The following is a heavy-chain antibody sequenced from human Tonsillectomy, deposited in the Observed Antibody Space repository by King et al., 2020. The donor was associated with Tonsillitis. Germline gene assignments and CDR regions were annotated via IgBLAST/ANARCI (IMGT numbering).Heavy chain of an antibody. J-gene: IGHJ4*01. V-gene: IGHV3-23*01. Sequence: EVQLLESGGGLVQPGGSLRLSCAASRFXXSSYXMSWVRXAPGKGLXWVSSISXSXXSTXXXDSVKXRFTISRDNXKNTLYLQMNSLRAEDTAIYYCAXXXXXXXXLXGXXXXXXFDXXGXGTLXT. CDR3: AXXXXXXXXLXGXXXXXXFDX. CDR1: RFXXSSYX. CDR2: ISXSXXST.